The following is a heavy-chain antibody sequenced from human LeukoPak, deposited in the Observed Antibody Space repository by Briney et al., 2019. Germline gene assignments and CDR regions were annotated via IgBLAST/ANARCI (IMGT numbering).Heavy chain of an antibody. J-gene: IGHJ5*02. CDR3: AREGTAATATSNWFDP. V-gene: IGHV5-51*01. CDR2: IYPADSDT. D-gene: IGHD6-13*01. CDR1: GYTFTAYW. Sequence: GGSLKISCKASGYTFTAYWIAWVRQMPGKGLEWMGIIYPADSDTRYSPSFQGQVTISADESRSTAYLQWSSLKASDTATYYCAREGTAATATSNWFDPWGQGTLVTVSS.